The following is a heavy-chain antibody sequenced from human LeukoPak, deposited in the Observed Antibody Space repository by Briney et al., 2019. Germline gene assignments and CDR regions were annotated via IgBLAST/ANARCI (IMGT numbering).Heavy chain of an antibody. J-gene: IGHJ4*02. V-gene: IGHV3-30*04. CDR1: EFTFSIYT. Sequence: GGSLRLPCAASEFTFSIYTMHWFRQAPGKGLEWVAVISNDGGYINYADSVRGRFTISRDNSKNTLYLQMNSLRAEDTAVYYCARERASCYFDYWGQGTLVAVSS. CDR2: ISNDGGYI. CDR3: ARERASCYFDY. D-gene: IGHD2-2*01.